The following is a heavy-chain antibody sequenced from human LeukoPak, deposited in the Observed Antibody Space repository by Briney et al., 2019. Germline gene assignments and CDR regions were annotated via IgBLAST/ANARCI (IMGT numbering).Heavy chain of an antibody. CDR1: GGTFSSYA. V-gene: IGHV1-69*05. CDR3: ARRLAVRYEFDP. CDR2: IIPIFGTA. J-gene: IGHJ5*02. Sequence: SVKVSCKASGGTFSSYAISWLRQAPGQGLEWMGRIIPIFGTANYAQKFQGRVTITTDESTSTAYMELSSLRSEDTAVYYCARRLAVRYEFDPWGQGTLVTISS. D-gene: IGHD6-6*01.